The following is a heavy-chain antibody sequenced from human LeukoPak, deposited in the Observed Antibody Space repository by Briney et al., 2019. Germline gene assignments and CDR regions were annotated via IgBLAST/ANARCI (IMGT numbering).Heavy chain of an antibody. V-gene: IGHV3-23*01. J-gene: IGHJ1*01. CDR3: GENPETADEH. D-gene: IGHD1-1*01. CDR1: GFTFSNYG. CDR2: ITANGGTT. Sequence: PGGTQTLSCAASGFTFSNYGKHWARQAPGKGREWLLGITANGGTTSHADSVKGRFTISRKNSKNTLYLQMNSLRAEDTAVYYCGENPETADEHWGQGTLVTVSS.